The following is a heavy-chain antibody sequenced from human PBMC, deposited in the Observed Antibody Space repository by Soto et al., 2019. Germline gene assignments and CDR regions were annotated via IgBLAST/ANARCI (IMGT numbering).Heavy chain of an antibody. V-gene: IGHV4-59*01. D-gene: IGHD3-16*01. J-gene: IGHJ5*02. Sequence: PSETLSLTCTVSGGSISSYYWSWIRQPPGKGLEWIGYIYYSGSTNYNPSLKSRVTISVDTSKNQFSLKLSSVTAADTAVYYCARYAYSGMMFEPLGGRTL. CDR1: GGSISSYY. CDR2: IYYSGST. CDR3: ARYAYSGMMFEP.